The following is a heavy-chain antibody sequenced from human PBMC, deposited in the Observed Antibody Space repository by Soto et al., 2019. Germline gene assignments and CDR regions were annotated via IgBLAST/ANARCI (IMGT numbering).Heavy chain of an antibody. J-gene: IGHJ4*02. CDR1: GFTSTTTP. CDR2: GSGTASRA. CDR3: ATSFRYFDN. D-gene: IGHD3-9*01. Sequence: PGGSLRLSCAGSGFTSTTTPFSWVLQPPGKGLEWVATGSGTASRADHVDSVKGRFFISRDNSRNTVTLQMNNLTVDDTAVYYCATSFRYFDNWRQGTGVTVSS. V-gene: IGHV3-23*01.